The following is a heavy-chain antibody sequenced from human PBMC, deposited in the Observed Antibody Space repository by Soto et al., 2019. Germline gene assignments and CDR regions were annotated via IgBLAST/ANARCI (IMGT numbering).Heavy chain of an antibody. CDR3: ARGGGSGSSFVGYYYYTLDV. V-gene: IGHV3-33*01. D-gene: IGHD1-26*01. CDR1: GFTFSTYG. J-gene: IGHJ6*02. CDR2: IWYDGSNK. Sequence: QVQLVESGGGVVQPGRSLRLSCTASGFTFSTYGMHWVRQAPGKGLEWVTVIWYDGSNKYYADSVKGRFTISRDNSKNPLYLQMNGLRADDTAVYYCARGGGSGSSFVGYYYYTLDVWGQGTTVTVSS.